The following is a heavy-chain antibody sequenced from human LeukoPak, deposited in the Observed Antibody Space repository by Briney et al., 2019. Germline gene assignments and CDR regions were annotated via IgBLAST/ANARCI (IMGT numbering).Heavy chain of an antibody. D-gene: IGHD3-10*01. CDR2: INHSGST. J-gene: IGHJ5*02. Sequence: SETLSLTCAVYGGSFSGYYWSWIRQPPGKGLEWIGEINHSGSTNYNPSLKSRVTISVDTSKNQFSLKLSSVTAADTAVYYCARHFWLWFGESPPNWFDPWGQGTLVTVSS. CDR1: GGSFSGYY. V-gene: IGHV4-34*01. CDR3: ARHFWLWFGESPPNWFDP.